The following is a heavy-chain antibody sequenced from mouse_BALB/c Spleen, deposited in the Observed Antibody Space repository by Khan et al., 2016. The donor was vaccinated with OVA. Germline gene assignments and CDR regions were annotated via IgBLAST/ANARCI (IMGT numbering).Heavy chain of an antibody. CDR1: GFSLTDYG. D-gene: IGHD1-2*01. CDR2: IWGDGST. V-gene: IGHV2-6-7*01. J-gene: IGHJ3*01. CDR3: ARELRLGGFAY. Sequence: QVQLKGSGPGLVAPSQNLSITCTVSGFSLTDYGVNWVRQPPGKGLEWLGMIWGDGSTDYNSALKSRLSISKDNSKSQVFLKMNSLQTDDTARYYCARELRLGGFAYWGQGTLVTVSA.